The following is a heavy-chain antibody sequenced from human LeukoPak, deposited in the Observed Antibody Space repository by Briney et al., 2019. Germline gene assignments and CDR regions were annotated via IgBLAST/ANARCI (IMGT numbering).Heavy chain of an antibody. CDR3: ARDHYYDSSGYYLFY. J-gene: IGHJ4*02. CDR2: ISSSGSTI. D-gene: IGHD3-22*01. CDR1: GFTFSDYY. Sequence: PGGSLRLSCAASGFTFSDYYMSWIRQAPGKGLGWVSYISSSGSTIYYADSVKGRFTISRDNAKNSLYLQMNSLRAEDTAVYYCARDHYYDSSGYYLFYWGQGTLVTVSS. V-gene: IGHV3-11*04.